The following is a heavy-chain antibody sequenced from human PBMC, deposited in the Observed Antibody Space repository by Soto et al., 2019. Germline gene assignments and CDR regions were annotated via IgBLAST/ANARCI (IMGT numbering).Heavy chain of an antibody. Sequence: GGSLRLSCAASGFPFSGSIIHWVRQASGKGLEWVGRIRSKANGYATAYGGSVKGRFTITRDDSQNTAYPQMDSLKTEDTAVYYCTRNLGAKYGFDVWGQGTTVTVSS. V-gene: IGHV3-73*01. D-gene: IGHD1-26*01. J-gene: IGHJ6*02. CDR3: TRNLGAKYGFDV. CDR2: IRSKANGYAT. CDR1: GFPFSGSI.